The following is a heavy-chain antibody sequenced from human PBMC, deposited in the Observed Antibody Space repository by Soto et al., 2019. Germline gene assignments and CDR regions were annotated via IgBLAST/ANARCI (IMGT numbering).Heavy chain of an antibody. CDR1: GFTFSSYG. J-gene: IGHJ6*02. V-gene: IGHV3-30*18. CDR3: AKDLLGPGRAYGMDV. D-gene: IGHD7-27*01. CDR2: ISYDGSNK. Sequence: QVQLVESGGGVVQPGRSLRLSCAAGGFTFSSYGKHWVRQAPGKGLEWVAVISYDGSNKYYADSVKGRFTISRDNSKNTLYLQMNSLRAEDTAVYYCAKDLLGPGRAYGMDVWGQGTTVTVSS.